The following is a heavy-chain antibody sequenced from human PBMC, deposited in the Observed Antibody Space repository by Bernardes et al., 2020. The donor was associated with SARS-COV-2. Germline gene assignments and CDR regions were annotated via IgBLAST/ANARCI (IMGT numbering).Heavy chain of an antibody. CDR3: AKDRSDMDV. CDR2: IGSGGDAT. J-gene: IGHJ6*02. V-gene: IGHV3-23*01. CDR1: GFSFGTYA. Sequence: GGSLRLSCAASGFSFGTYAMSWVRQAAGKGLEWVSVIGSGGDATFYADSVKGRFTISRDNSNNALFLQMNSLRVEDTAVYYCAKDRSDMDVWGQGTTVTVSS.